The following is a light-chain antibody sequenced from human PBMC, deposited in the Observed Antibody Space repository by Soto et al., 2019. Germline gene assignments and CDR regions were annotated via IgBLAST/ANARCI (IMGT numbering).Light chain of an antibody. V-gene: IGLV2-14*01. CDR2: EVT. J-gene: IGLJ1*01. CDR1: SSDVCAHNH. Sequence: QSALTQPASVSGSPGQSITISCTGTSSDVCAHNHVSWYQQHPGKAPKLMIYEVTNRPSGVSNRFSGSKSGNTASLTISGLQAEDEADYYCISYTSSSTPYVFGPGTKLTVL. CDR3: ISYTSSSTPYV.